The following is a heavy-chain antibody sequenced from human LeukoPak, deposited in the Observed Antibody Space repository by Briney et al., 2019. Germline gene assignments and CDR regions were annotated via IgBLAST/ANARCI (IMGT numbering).Heavy chain of an antibody. V-gene: IGHV3-30*02. J-gene: IGHJ3*02. CDR3: AKSSDYYDSRGGAFDI. CDR2: IRYDGSNK. Sequence: PGGSLRLSCAASGFTFSSYGMHWVRQAPGKGLEWVAFIRYDGSNKYYADSVKGRFTISRDNSKNTLYLQMNSLRAEDTAVYYCAKSSDYYDSRGGAFDIWGQGTMVIVSS. D-gene: IGHD3-22*01. CDR1: GFTFSSYG.